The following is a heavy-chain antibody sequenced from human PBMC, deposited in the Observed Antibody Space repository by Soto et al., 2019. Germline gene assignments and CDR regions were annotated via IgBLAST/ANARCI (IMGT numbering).Heavy chain of an antibody. CDR2: MTGDGRTT. J-gene: IGHJ4*02. CDR3: AAAEVDY. Sequence: GGSLRLSCASSGFTFGDYWMHWVRQPPGKGPEWVSRMTGDGRTTQYADSVKGRFTASRDNAKSTLYLQMNSLRAEDTAVYYCAAAEVDYWGPGTLVTVSS. D-gene: IGHD6-25*01. V-gene: IGHV3-74*03. CDR1: GFTFGDYW.